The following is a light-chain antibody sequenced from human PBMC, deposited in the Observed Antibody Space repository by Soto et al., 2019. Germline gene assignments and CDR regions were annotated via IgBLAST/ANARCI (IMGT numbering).Light chain of an antibody. J-gene: IGKJ3*01. CDR1: QGISSY. V-gene: IGKV1-9*01. CDR2: AAS. Sequence: IQLKQSPASLSASAGDRVTITCRASQGISSYLAWYQQKPGKAPKLLIHAASTLQSVVPSRFSGSGSGTDFTLTISSLQPEDFATYYCQQFDSYPRTFGPGTKVDIK. CDR3: QQFDSYPRT.